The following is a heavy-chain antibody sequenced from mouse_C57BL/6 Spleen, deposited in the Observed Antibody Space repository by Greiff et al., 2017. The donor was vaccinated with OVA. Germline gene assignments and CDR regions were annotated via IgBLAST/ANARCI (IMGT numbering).Heavy chain of an antibody. CDR2: ISDGGSYT. CDR3: ARDGSSYGWYFDV. Sequence: EVQLVESGGGLVKPGGSLKLSCAASGFTFSSYAMSWVRQTPEKRLEWVATISDGGSYTYYPDNVKGRFTLSRDNAKNNLYLQMSHLKSEDTAMYYCARDGSSYGWYFDVWGTGTTVTVSS. V-gene: IGHV5-4*01. D-gene: IGHD1-1*01. CDR1: GFTFSSYA. J-gene: IGHJ1*03.